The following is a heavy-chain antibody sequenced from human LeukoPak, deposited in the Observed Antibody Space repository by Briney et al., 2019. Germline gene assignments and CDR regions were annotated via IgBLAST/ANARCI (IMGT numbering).Heavy chain of an antibody. CDR1: GFTFSSYS. V-gene: IGHV3-48*02. Sequence: GGSLRPSCAASGFTFSSYSMNWARQAPGKGLEWVSYISSGSSTIYYADSVKGRFTISRDNAKNSLCLQMNSLRDEDTAVYYCARENIVVVTAIRDAFDIWGQGTMVTVSS. J-gene: IGHJ3*02. CDR3: ARENIVVVTAIRDAFDI. CDR2: ISSGSSTI. D-gene: IGHD2-21*02.